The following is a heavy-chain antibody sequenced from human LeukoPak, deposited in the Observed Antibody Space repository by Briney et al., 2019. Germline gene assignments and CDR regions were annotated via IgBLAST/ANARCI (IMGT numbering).Heavy chain of an antibody. J-gene: IGHJ4*02. Sequence: SETLSLTCAVSGGSISSSNWWSWVRQPPGKGLEWIGEIYHSGSTNYNPSLKSRVTISVDKSKNQFSLKLSSVTAADTAVYYCARVPTSDYYDSSGYYYFDYWGQGTLVTVSS. CDR3: ARVPTSDYYDSSGYYYFDY. CDR2: IYHSGST. CDR1: GGSISSSNW. D-gene: IGHD3-22*01. V-gene: IGHV4-4*02.